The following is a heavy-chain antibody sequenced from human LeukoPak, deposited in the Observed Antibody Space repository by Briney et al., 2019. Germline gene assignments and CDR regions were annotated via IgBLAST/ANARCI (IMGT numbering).Heavy chain of an antibody. Sequence: SETLSLTCTVSGGSISSGYYYWTWIRQPAGKGLEYIGHIYASGSTNYNPSLKSRVTISIDTSKNQFSLKLTSMTAADTAVYYCARDSGGGSGSYYRYFDYWGQGTLVTVSS. CDR2: IYASGST. D-gene: IGHD3-10*01. V-gene: IGHV4-61*09. CDR1: GGSISSGYYY. J-gene: IGHJ4*02. CDR3: ARDSGGGSGSYYRYFDY.